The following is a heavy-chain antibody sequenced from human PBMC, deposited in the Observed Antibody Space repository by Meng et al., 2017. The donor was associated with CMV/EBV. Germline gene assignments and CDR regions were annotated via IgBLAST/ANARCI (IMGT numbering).Heavy chain of an antibody. CDR2: IYHSGST. Sequence: GSLRLSCTVSGYSISSGYYWGWIRQPPGKGLEWIGSIYHSGSTYYNPSLKSRVTIPVDTSKNQFSLKLSSVTAADTAVYYCARVGGSLPDYWGQGTLVTVSS. V-gene: IGHV4-38-2*02. J-gene: IGHJ4*02. D-gene: IGHD1-26*01. CDR1: GYSISSGYY. CDR3: ARVGGSLPDY.